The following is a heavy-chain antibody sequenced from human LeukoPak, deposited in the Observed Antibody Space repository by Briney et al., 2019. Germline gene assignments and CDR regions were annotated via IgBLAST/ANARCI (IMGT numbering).Heavy chain of an antibody. CDR3: ARDLSYNWNDDANWFDP. J-gene: IGHJ5*02. CDR1: GGSISSSNW. V-gene: IGHV4-4*02. CDR2: IYHSGST. Sequence: PSETLSLTCAVSGGSISSSNWWSWVRQPPGKGLEWIGEIYHSGSTNYNPSLKSRVTISVDKSKNQFSLKLSSVTAADTAVYYCARDLSYNWNDDANWFDPWGQGTLVTVSS. D-gene: IGHD1-20*01.